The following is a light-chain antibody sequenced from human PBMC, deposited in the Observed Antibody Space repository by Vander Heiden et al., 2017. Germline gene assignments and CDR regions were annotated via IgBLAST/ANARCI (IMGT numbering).Light chain of an antibody. CDR2: GAS. V-gene: IGKV3-15*01. J-gene: IGKJ4*01. CDR1: QSVSSN. CDR3: QQYNNWLT. Sequence: EIVMTQSPVTLSVSPGEKATLACRASQSVSSNLAWYKQKPGQAPRLLIYGASTRATGIPASFSGSGSGTEFTLTISSLQSEDFAVYYCQQYNNWLTFGGGTKVEIK.